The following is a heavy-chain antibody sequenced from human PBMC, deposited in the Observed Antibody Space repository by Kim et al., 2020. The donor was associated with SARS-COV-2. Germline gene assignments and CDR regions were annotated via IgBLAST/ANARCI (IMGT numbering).Heavy chain of an antibody. D-gene: IGHD3-10*01. CDR1: GYTFSEYW. CDR3: ARGLMIRRFSGGVLNRFDP. J-gene: IGHJ5*02. V-gene: IGHV5-51*06. Sequence: GESLKISCKGSGYTFSEYWIGWVRQMPGKGLEWMGLIYPGDAETRYTPSFQGRISISPDKSTSAAYLEWNSLKASDTALYYRARGLMIRRFSGGVLNRFDPWGQGTLVIVSS. CDR2: IYPGDAET.